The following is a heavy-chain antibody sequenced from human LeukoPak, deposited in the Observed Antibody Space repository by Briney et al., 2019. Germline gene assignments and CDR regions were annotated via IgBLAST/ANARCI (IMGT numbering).Heavy chain of an antibody. CDR2: ISSSSGYI. CDR1: AFTFSSYS. Sequence: GGSLRLSCAASAFTFSSYSMNWVRQAPGEGLEWVSSISSSSGYIYYADSVKGRFTSSSDNAKNSLYLQMNSLRAEDTAVYYCARRCSGGSCYVGFDYWGQGTLVTVSS. V-gene: IGHV3-21*01. D-gene: IGHD2-15*01. J-gene: IGHJ4*02. CDR3: ARRCSGGSCYVGFDY.